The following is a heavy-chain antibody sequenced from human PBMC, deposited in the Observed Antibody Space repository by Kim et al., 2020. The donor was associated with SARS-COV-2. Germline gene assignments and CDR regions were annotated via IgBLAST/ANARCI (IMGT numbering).Heavy chain of an antibody. V-gene: IGHV3-33*01. CDR3: ARDGSGWYGDI. Sequence: GGSLRLSCAASGFTFSSYGMHWVRQAPGKGLEWVAVIWYDGSNKYYADSVKGRFTISRDNSKNTLYLQMNSLRAEDTAVYYCARDGSGWYGDIWGQGTMVTVSS. D-gene: IGHD6-19*01. CDR1: GFTFSSYG. CDR2: IWYDGSNK. J-gene: IGHJ3*02.